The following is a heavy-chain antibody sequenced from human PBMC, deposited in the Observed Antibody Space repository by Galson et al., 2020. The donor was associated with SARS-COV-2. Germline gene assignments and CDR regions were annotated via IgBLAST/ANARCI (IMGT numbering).Heavy chain of an antibody. CDR3: AAGITMVRGAFDI. Sequence: SETLSLTCTVSGGSISSGSYYWSWIRQPAGKGLEWIGRIYTSGSTNYNPSLKSRVTISVDTSKNQFSLKLSSVTAADTAVYYCAAGITMVRGAFDIWGQGTMVTVSS. CDR1: GGSISSGSYY. D-gene: IGHD3-10*01. V-gene: IGHV4-61*02. J-gene: IGHJ3*02. CDR2: IYTSGST.